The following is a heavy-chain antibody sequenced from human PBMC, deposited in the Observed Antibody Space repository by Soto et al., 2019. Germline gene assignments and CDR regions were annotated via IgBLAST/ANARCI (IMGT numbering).Heavy chain of an antibody. D-gene: IGHD4-17*01. V-gene: IGHV1-18*04. Sequence: QVQLVQSGAEVKQPGASVKVSCKASGYTFTNYGFTWVRQAPGQGLEWLGWISTYHGNTKYAQKVQGRLTMTTDASTSTANMELTSLRSDDTALYYCARTTVTASYYYMDVWGKGSTVTVSS. CDR1: GYTFTNYG. CDR2: ISTYHGNT. J-gene: IGHJ6*03. CDR3: ARTTVTASYYYMDV.